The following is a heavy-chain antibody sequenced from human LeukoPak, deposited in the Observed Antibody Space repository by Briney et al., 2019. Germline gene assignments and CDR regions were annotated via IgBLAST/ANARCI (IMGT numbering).Heavy chain of an antibody. CDR1: GYTFTGYY. CDR3: ACRLEGYGWFDP. V-gene: IGHV1-2*02. CDR2: INPNSGGT. Sequence: ASVKVSCKASGYTFTGYYMHWVRQAPGQGLEWMGWINPNSGGTNYAQKFQGRVTMTRDTSISTAYMELSRLRSDDTAVYYCACRLEGYGWFDPWGQGTLVTVSS. J-gene: IGHJ5*02. D-gene: IGHD3-3*01.